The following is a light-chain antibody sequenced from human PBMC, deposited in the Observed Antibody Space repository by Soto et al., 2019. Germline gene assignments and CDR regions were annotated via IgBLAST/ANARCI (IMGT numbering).Light chain of an antibody. CDR2: GAS. CDR1: QIVGSTS. V-gene: IGKV3-20*01. CDR3: QQYGSSPRT. Sequence: PATVSVCPGERSTLSFRASQIVGSTSLAWYQQKPAQAPRLLIYGASSRATGIPDRFSGSGSGTDFTLTISRLEPEDFAVYFCQQYGSSPRTFGQGTKVDIK. J-gene: IGKJ1*01.